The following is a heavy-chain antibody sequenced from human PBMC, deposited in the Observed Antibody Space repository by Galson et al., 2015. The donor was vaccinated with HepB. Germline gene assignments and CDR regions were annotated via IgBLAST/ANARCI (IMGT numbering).Heavy chain of an antibody. V-gene: IGHV3-21*01. CDR1: GFTFSSYS. Sequence: SLRLSCAASGFTFSSYSMNWVRQAPGKGLEWVSSISSSSSYIYYADSVKGRFTISRDNAKDSLYLQMNSLRPEDTAVYYCASVTIVGYWGQGTLVTVSS. CDR3: ASVTIVGY. CDR2: ISSSSSYI. D-gene: IGHD2-15*01. J-gene: IGHJ4*02.